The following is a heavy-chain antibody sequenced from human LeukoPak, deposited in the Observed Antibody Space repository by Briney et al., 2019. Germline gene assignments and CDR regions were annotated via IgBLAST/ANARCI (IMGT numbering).Heavy chain of an antibody. Sequence: SETLSLTCSVSGGSISSYWWSWIRQPAGKGLEFIGRIYTTGRTNYNPSLKSRVSMSVDTSKNKFSLELRAVTAADTAVYFCARAGYTISSYRFDYWGQGALVTVSS. CDR1: GGSISSYW. D-gene: IGHD3-16*02. CDR2: IYTTGRT. J-gene: IGHJ4*02. CDR3: ARAGYTISSYRFDY. V-gene: IGHV4-4*07.